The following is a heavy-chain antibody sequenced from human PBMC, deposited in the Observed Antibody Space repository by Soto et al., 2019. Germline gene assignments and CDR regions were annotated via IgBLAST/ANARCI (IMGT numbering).Heavy chain of an antibody. D-gene: IGHD2-2*01. J-gene: IGHJ3*02. CDR2: IIPILGIA. CDR1: GGTFSSYT. CDR3: ARRECSSTSCYVAFDK. Sequence: VKVSCKASGGTFSSYTISWVRQAPGQGLEWMGRIIPILGIANYAQKFQGRVTFTADKATSTAYMQLSSLRSEDTAVYYCARRECSSTSCYVAFDKWGQVRMFT. V-gene: IGHV1-69*02.